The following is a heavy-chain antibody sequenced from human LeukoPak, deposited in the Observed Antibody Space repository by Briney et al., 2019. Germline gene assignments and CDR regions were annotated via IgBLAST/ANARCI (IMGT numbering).Heavy chain of an antibody. Sequence: ASVKVSFKGSGCTFTSYGFSLVRQAPGQGLEWMGWISAYNGNTNYAQKRQGRVTMTTDTSTSTAYMGLRSLRSDDTAVYYCARDTYHYCSGSYPPGVHYDYYGMDVWGQGTTVTVSS. J-gene: IGHJ6*02. V-gene: IGHV1-18*01. CDR1: GCTFTSYG. CDR3: ARDTYHYCSGSYPPGVHYDYYGMDV. CDR2: ISAYNGNT. D-gene: IGHD3-10*01.